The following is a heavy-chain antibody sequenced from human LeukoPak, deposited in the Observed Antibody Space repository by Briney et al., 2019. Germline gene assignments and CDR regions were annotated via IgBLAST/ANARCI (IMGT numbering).Heavy chain of an antibody. CDR3: ARASSSWYQNWFDP. CDR1: GFTFSSYS. CDR2: ISSSSSTI. J-gene: IGHJ5*02. Sequence: GGSLRLSCAASGFTFSSYSMNWVRQAPGKGLEWVSYISSSSSTIYYADSVKGRFTISRDNAKNSLYLQMNSLRAEGTAVYYCARASSSWYQNWFDPWGQGTLVTVSS. D-gene: IGHD6-13*01. V-gene: IGHV3-48*01.